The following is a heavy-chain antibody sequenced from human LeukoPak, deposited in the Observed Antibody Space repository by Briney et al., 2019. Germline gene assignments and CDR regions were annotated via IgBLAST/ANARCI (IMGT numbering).Heavy chain of an antibody. CDR3: ARSALVRGVIIKIGLGY. J-gene: IGHJ4*02. CDR1: GYTFTGYY. Sequence: ALVKVSCKASGYTFTGYYMHWVRQAPGQGLEWMGWINPNSGGTNYAQKFQGRVTMTRDTSISTAYMELSRLRSDDTAVYYCARSALVRGVIIKIGLGYWGQGTLVTVSS. D-gene: IGHD3-10*01. CDR2: INPNSGGT. V-gene: IGHV1-2*02.